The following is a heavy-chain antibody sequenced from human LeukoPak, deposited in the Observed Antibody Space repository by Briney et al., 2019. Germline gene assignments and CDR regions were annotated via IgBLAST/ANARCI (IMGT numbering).Heavy chain of an antibody. CDR1: GGSISSGGYY. CDR3: AREYYYGSGIVDY. CDR2: IYYSGST. D-gene: IGHD3-10*01. J-gene: IGHJ4*02. V-gene: IGHV4-31*03. Sequence: SQTLSPTCTVSGGSISSGGYYWSWIRQHPGKGLEWIGYIYYSGSTYYNPSLKSRVTISVDTSKNQFSLKLSSVTAADTAVYYCAREYYYGSGIVDYWGQGTLVTVSS.